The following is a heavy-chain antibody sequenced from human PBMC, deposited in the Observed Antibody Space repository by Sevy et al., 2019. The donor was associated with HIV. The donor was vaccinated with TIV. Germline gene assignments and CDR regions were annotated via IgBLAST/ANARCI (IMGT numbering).Heavy chain of an antibody. CDR2: ISYDGSNK. V-gene: IGHV3-30*18. J-gene: IGHJ4*02. CDR1: GFTFSSYG. Sequence: GESLKISCAASGFTFSSYGMHWVRQAPGKGLEWVAVISYDGSNKYYADSMKGRFTISRDNSKNTLYLQMNSLRAEDTAVYYCAKVKSSWYSDPYYFDYWGQGTLVTVSS. CDR3: AKVKSSWYSDPYYFDY. D-gene: IGHD6-13*01.